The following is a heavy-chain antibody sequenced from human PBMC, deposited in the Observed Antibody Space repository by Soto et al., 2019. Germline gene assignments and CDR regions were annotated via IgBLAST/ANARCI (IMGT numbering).Heavy chain of an antibody. J-gene: IGHJ6*02. CDR1: GGTFSSYA. CDR3: ATNRFTIFGVANDYYGMDV. CDR2: IIPIFGTA. V-gene: IGHV1-69*06. Sequence: SVKVSCKASGGTFSSYAISWVRQAPGQGLEWMGGIIPIFGTANYAQKFQGRVTITADKSTSTAYMELSSLRSEDTAVYYCATNRFTIFGVANDYYGMDVWGQGTTVTVLL. D-gene: IGHD3-3*01.